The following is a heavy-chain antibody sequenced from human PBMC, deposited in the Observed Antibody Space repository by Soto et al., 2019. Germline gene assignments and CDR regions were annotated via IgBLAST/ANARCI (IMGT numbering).Heavy chain of an antibody. CDR1: GITFSTYA. Sequence: AGGSLRLSCVGSGITFSTYAMSWVRQAPGKGLEWVSGINWNGGSTRYADSVKGRFTISRDNAKNSLYLQMNSLRAEDTALYYCASGIVGATTYGMDVWGQGTTVTVSS. V-gene: IGHV3-20*04. D-gene: IGHD1-26*01. CDR2: INWNGGST. J-gene: IGHJ6*02. CDR3: ASGIVGATTYGMDV.